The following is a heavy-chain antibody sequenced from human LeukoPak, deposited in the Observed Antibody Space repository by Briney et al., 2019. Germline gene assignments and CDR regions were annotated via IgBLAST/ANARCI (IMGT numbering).Heavy chain of an antibody. Sequence: SETLSLTCTVSGGSISSSDYYWGWLRQPPGKGLEWIGTIFHSATSYYSGTSYFNASLKSRVTISVDTPKNQFSLKMKSVSAADTAVYYCARQEGSTWVYNWFDPWGQGTLVTVSS. CDR1: GGSISSSDYY. CDR2: IFHSATSYYSGTS. J-gene: IGHJ5*02. V-gene: IGHV4-39*01. CDR3: ARQEGSTWVYNWFDP. D-gene: IGHD6-13*01.